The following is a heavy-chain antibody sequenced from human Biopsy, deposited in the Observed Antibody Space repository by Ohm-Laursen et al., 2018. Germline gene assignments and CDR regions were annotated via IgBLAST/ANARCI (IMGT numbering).Heavy chain of an antibody. J-gene: IGHJ6*02. CDR3: ARAGIYSWSGVEV. D-gene: IGHD3-3*01. CDR1: GGSISSYY. Sequence: GTLSLTCTVSGGSISSYYWSWIRQPPGKGLEWIGYISDSGSTNSNPSLKSRVTVSVDTSKNQFSLKLTSVTAADTAVYYCARAGIYSWSGVEVWGQGTTVTVSS. V-gene: IGHV4-59*01. CDR2: ISDSGST.